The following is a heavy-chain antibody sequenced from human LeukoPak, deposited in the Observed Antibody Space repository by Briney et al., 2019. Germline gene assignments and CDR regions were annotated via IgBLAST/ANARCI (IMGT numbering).Heavy chain of an antibody. CDR2: IKSDVRST. J-gene: IGHJ4*02. CDR1: GFTFSTSW. CDR3: TAIRPDY. Sequence: PGGSLRLSCAASGFTFSTSWMHWVRQAPGKGLVWVARIKSDVRSTDYADSVKGRFTISRDDANNILYLQMNSLRAEDTAVYYCTAIRPDYWGQGTVFTVSS. V-gene: IGHV3-74*01. D-gene: IGHD2-21*02.